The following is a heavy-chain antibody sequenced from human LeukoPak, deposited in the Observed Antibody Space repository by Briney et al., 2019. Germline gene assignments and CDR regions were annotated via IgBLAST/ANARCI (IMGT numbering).Heavy chain of an antibody. J-gene: IGHJ4*02. CDR1: GFTFSSYG. V-gene: IGHV3-30*18. Sequence: GRSLRLSCAASGFTFSSYGMHWVRQAPGKGLEWVAVISYDGSNKYYADSVKGRFTISRDNSKNTLYLQMNSLRAEDTAVYYCAKTRMTGYTALDYWGQGTLVTVSS. CDR3: AKTRMTGYTALDY. D-gene: IGHD3-9*01. CDR2: ISYDGSNK.